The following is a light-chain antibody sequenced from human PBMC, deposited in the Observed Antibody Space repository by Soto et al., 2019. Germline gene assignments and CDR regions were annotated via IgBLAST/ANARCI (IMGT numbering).Light chain of an antibody. J-gene: IGKJ3*01. Sequence: EIILTQSPASLSVSPGERATLSRRASQRVSSYLAWYQQKPGQAPRLLIYDASSRATGIPARFSASGFGTDFTLTISRLEPEDFAVYYCHQYGLSPPYTFGPGTKVDIK. CDR1: QRVSSY. CDR2: DAS. CDR3: HQYGLSPPYT. V-gene: IGKV3-20*01.